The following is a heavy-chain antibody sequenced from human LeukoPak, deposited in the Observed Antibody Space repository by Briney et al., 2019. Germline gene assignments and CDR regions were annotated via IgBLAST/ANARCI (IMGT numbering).Heavy chain of an antibody. CDR2: IYHSGST. D-gene: IGHD2-2*01. CDR1: GGSISSSNW. Sequence: KPSGTLSLTCAVSGGSISSSNWWSWVRQPPGKGLEWIGEIYHSGSTNYNPSLKSRVTISVDKSKNQFSLKLSPVTAADTAVYYCASANPNCSSTSCARGYFQHWGQGTLVTVSS. CDR3: ASANPNCSSTSCARGYFQH. V-gene: IGHV4-4*02. J-gene: IGHJ1*01.